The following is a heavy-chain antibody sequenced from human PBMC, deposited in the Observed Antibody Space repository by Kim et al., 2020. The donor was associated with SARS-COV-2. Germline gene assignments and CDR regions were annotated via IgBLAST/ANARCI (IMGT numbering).Heavy chain of an antibody. CDR3: ARDFSF. J-gene: IGHJ4*02. Sequence: YYSVSTNYTHSLKSRVTISVDTSKNQFSLKLSSVTAADKAVDYCARDFSFWGQGTLVTVSS. CDR2: YYSVST. V-gene: IGHV4-59*01. D-gene: IGHD3-16*02.